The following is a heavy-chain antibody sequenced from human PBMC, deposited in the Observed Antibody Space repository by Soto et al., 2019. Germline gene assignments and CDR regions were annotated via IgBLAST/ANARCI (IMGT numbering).Heavy chain of an antibody. CDR1: GGSISSYY. CDR2: IYYSGST. V-gene: IGHV4-59*08. CDR3: ARQGITMVRGVIIGKFQNNWFDP. Sequence: TSETLSLTCTVSGGSISSYYWSWIRQPPGKGLEWFGYIYYSGSTNYNPSLKSRVTISVDTSKNQFSLKLSSVTAADTSVYYCARQGITMVRGVIIGKFQNNWFDPWGQGTLVTVS. D-gene: IGHD3-10*01. J-gene: IGHJ5*02.